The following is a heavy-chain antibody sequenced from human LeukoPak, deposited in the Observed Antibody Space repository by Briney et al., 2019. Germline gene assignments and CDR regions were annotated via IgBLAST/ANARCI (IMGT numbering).Heavy chain of an antibody. CDR3: ARHGQTFSSSFDS. V-gene: IGHV4-59*08. J-gene: IGHJ4*02. D-gene: IGHD6-13*01. Sequence: SETLSLTCTVSGGSISNYFWSWIRQPPGKGLEWIGYIYYSGSTNYNPSLKSRITISVDTSKNQFSLKLGSVTAADTAVYYCARHGQTFSSSFDSWGQGSLVTVSS. CDR1: GGSISNYF. CDR2: IYYSGST.